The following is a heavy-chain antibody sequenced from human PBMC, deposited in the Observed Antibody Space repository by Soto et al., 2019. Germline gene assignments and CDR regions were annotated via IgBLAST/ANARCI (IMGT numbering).Heavy chain of an antibody. CDR2: IKSKTDGGTT. CDR1: GFTFSNAW. D-gene: IGHD3-22*01. CDR3: TTGVVVIGYYYYGMDV. V-gene: IGHV3-15*07. J-gene: IGHJ6*02. Sequence: GGSLRLSCAASGFTFSNAWMNWVRQAPGKGLEWVGRIKSKTDGGTTDYAAPVKGRFTISRDDSKNTLYLQMNSLKTEDTAVYYCTTGVVVIGYYYYGMDVWGQGTTVTVSS.